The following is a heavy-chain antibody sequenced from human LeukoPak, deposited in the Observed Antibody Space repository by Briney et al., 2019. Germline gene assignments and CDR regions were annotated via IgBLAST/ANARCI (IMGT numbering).Heavy chain of an antibody. CDR1: GYTFTSYY. D-gene: IGHD6-13*01. CDR3: ARGRNSWYNY. J-gene: IGHJ4*02. Sequence: ASVKVSCKASGYTFTSYYMHWVRQATGQGPEWMGWMNPNSGNTGYAQNFQGRVTMTRDTSISTAYMELSNLRSEDTAVYYCARGRNSWYNYWGQGTLVTVSS. V-gene: IGHV1-8*02. CDR2: MNPNSGNT.